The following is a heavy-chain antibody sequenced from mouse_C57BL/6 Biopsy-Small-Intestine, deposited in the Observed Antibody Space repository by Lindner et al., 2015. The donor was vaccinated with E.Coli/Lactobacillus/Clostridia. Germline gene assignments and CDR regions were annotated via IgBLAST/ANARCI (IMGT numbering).Heavy chain of an antibody. CDR1: GFNIKDYY. J-gene: IGHJ4*01. CDR2: IDPEDGET. Sequence: VQLQESGAELVKPGASVKLSCTASGFNIKDYYMHWVKQRTEQGLEWIGRIDPEDGETKYAPKFQGKATITADTSSNTAYLQLSTLTSEDTAVYYCARWPHPYYGNYGFYAMDYWGQGTSVTASS. V-gene: IGHV14-2*01. CDR3: ARWPHPYYGNYGFYAMDY. D-gene: IGHD2-10*01.